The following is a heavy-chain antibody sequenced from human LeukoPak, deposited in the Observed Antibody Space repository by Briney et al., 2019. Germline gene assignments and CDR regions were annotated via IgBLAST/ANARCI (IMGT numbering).Heavy chain of an antibody. J-gene: IGHJ3*02. CDR2: ISGSGGST. CDR1: GFTFSSYG. D-gene: IGHD3-22*01. V-gene: IGHV3-23*01. Sequence: GGSLRLSCAASGFTFSSYGMSWVRQAPGKGLEWVSAISGSGGSTYYADSVKGRFTISRDNSKNTLYLQMNSLRDEDTAVYYCARSPPHITMIVVVPYAFDIWGQGTMVTVSS. CDR3: ARSPPHITMIVVVPYAFDI.